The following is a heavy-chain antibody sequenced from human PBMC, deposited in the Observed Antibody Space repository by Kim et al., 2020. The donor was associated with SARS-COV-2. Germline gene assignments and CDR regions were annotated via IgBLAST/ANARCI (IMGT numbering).Heavy chain of an antibody. CDR3: ARSSGWYGFDS. CDR2: IDSNRNP. CDR1: GDSISRTSYY. D-gene: IGHD6-19*01. Sequence: SETLSLTCSVSGDSISRTSYYWGWIRQPPGKGLEWIASIDSNRNPYYNATLDSRVTISVDPSKNHVSLKMVSVTAADTGLYYCARSSGWYGFDSWGQGAPVTVSS. J-gene: IGHJ4*02. V-gene: IGHV4-39*02.